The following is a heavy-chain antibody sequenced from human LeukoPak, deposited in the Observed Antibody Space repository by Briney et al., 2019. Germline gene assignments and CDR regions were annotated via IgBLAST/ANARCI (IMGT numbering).Heavy chain of an antibody. D-gene: IGHD3-22*01. Sequence: KSGGSLRLSCAASGFTFSSYALNWVRQAPGKGLEWVSCISSASSYIYYADSVKGRFAISRDNAKNSLYLQINGLRAEDTALYYCARGPDYFDGSGSYPYYFDYWGQGSLVTVSS. CDR2: ISSASSYI. V-gene: IGHV3-21*01. CDR3: ARGPDYFDGSGSYPYYFDY. CDR1: GFTFSSYA. J-gene: IGHJ4*02.